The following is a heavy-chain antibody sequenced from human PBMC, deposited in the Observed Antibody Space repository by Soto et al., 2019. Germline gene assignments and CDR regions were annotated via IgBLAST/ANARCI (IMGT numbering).Heavy chain of an antibody. CDR3: ARSMREDIVVVVAAPPANYYYYGMDV. CDR2: IIPIFGTA. V-gene: IGHV1-69*13. Sequence: ASVKVSCKASGGTFSSYAISWVRQAPGQGLEWMGGIIPIFGTANYAQKFQGRVTITADESTSTAYMELSSLRSEDTAVYYCARSMREDIVVVVAAPPANYYYYGMDVWGQGTTVTVSS. D-gene: IGHD2-15*01. CDR1: GGTFSSYA. J-gene: IGHJ6*02.